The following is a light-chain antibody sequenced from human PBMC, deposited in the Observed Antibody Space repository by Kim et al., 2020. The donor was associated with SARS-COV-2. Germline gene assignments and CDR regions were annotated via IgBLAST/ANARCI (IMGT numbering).Light chain of an antibody. CDR3: QSADSSGISVV. Sequence: QGQTARITCSGDALPKQYAYWYQQKPGQAPVLVIYKDSERPSGIPERFSGSSSGTKVTLTISGVQAEDEADYYCQSADSSGISVVFGGGTQLTVL. V-gene: IGLV3-25*03. CDR2: KDS. J-gene: IGLJ2*01. CDR1: ALPKQY.